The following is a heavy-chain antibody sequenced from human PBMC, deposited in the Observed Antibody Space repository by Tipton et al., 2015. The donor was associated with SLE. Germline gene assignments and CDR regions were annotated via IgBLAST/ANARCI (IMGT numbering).Heavy chain of an antibody. CDR1: GFKFDDAW. J-gene: IGHJ4*02. CDR2: ITSRGGGAAT. V-gene: IGHV3-15*01. D-gene: IGHD6-13*01. CDR3: TKVRDPSSWSLDY. Sequence: GSLRLSCVASGFKFDDAWMTWVRPAPVKGRGWVGRITSRGGGAATHYAAPVKDRFTISRDDSKNTVYLQMNSLKAEDTAVYYCTKVRDPSSWSLDYWGQGTLVTVSS.